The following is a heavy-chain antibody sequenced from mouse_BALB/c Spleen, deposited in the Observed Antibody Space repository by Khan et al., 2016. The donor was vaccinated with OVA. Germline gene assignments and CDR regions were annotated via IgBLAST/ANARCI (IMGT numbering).Heavy chain of an antibody. Sequence: EVQLQESGPGLVKPSQSLSLTCTVTGYSITSDYAWNWIRQFPGNKLEWMGFISYSGNTNYNPSLKSRISITRDTSKNQFFLQLNSVTTEDTATYSCARVCRGDFDYWGQGTTLTVSS. CDR2: ISYSGNT. D-gene: IGHD3-3*01. CDR3: ARVCRGDFDY. CDR1: GYSITSDYA. J-gene: IGHJ2*01. V-gene: IGHV3-2*02.